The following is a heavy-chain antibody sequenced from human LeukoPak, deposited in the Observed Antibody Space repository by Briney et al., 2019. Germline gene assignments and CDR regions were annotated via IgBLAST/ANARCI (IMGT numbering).Heavy chain of an antibody. CDR2: INHSGST. D-gene: IGHD1-26*01. Sequence: SETLSLTCAVYGGSFSGYYWSWIRQPPGKGLEWIGEINHSGSTNYNPSLKSRVTISVDTSKNQFSLKLSSVTAADTAVYSCATPYSGSYRGAFDYWGQGTLVTVSS. J-gene: IGHJ4*02. V-gene: IGHV4-34*01. CDR3: ATPYSGSYRGAFDY. CDR1: GGSFSGYY.